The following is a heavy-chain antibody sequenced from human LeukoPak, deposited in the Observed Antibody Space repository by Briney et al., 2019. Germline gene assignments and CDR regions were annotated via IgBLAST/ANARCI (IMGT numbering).Heavy chain of an antibody. V-gene: IGHV1-3*03. CDR3: ARDNSVRDEAWWFNP. J-gene: IGHJ5*02. CDR1: GYTFTSYA. Sequence: GASVKVSCKASGYTFTSYAMHWVRQAPGQRLEWMGWINTGNGNTKYSQEFQGRVTITRDTSANTAYMELSSLRSEDTAVYYCARDNSVRDEAWWFNPXGQGTLVTVXS. CDR2: INTGNGNT. D-gene: IGHD5-24*01.